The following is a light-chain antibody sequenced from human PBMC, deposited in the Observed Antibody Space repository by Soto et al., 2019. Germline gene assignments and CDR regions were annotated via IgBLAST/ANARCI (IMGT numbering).Light chain of an antibody. CDR3: QQYNNWPPA. CDR1: QSVSSN. CDR2: GAS. J-gene: IGKJ1*01. Sequence: EIVMTQSPATLSVSPGERATLFCRASQSVSSNLAWYQQKPGQAPRLLIYGASTRATGIPARFSGSGSGTESTLTISSLQSEDFAVYYCQQYNNWPPAFGQGTKV. V-gene: IGKV3-15*01.